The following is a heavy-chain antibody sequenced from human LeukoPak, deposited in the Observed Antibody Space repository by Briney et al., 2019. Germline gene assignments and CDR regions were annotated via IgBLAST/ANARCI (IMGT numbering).Heavy chain of an antibody. D-gene: IGHD3-22*01. CDR1: GGSISSGDYY. J-gene: IGHJ5*02. CDR2: IYYSGST. CDR3: ARYYYYDSSGYYLNWFDP. V-gene: IGHV4-30-4*01. Sequence: SQTLSLTCTVSGGSISSGDYYWSWIRQPPGKGLEWIGYIYYSGSTYYNPSLKSRVAISVDTSKNQFSLKLSSVTAADTAVYYCARYYYYDSSGYYLNWFDPWGQGTLVTVSS.